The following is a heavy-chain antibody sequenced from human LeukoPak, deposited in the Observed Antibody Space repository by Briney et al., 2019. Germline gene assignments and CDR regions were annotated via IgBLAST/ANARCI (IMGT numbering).Heavy chain of an antibody. CDR1: GFTLSSYW. CDR3: ARERPLGGYFDY. D-gene: IGHD3-10*01. J-gene: IGHJ4*02. V-gene: IGHV3-74*01. Sequence: GGSLRLSCAASGFTLSSYWMNWVRQAPGKGLVWVSRIASDGSSTTYADSVKGRFTIARDNAKNSLYLQMNSLRAEDTAVYYCARERPLGGYFDYWGQGTLVTVSS. CDR2: IASDGSST.